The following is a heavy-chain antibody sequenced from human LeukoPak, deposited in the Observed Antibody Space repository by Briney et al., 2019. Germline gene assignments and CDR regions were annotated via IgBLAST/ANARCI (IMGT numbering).Heavy chain of an antibody. CDR1: GGSISSSSYY. V-gene: IGHV4-61*02. CDR3: AVYSSGFPI. CDR2: FSPNGRT. D-gene: IGHD6-19*01. Sequence: PSETLSLTCTVSGGSISSSSYYWGWIRQPAGKGLEWIGRFSPNGRTNYNPSLKSRVTMSVDTSKNQFSLKLSSVTAADTAVYYCAVYSSGFPIWGQGTMVAVSS. J-gene: IGHJ3*02.